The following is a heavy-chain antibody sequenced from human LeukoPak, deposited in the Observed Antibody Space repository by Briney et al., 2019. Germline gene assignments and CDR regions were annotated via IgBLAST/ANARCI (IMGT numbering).Heavy chain of an antibody. Sequence: PGGSLRLSCAASGFTFSRSWMDWVRQAPGKGLEWVANIKEDGSETYYVDSAKGRFTISRDNAKNSLYLQVYSLRVEDTAIYYCSKSLNYWGQGTLVTVSS. J-gene: IGHJ4*02. CDR2: IKEDGSET. CDR1: GFTFSRSW. CDR3: SKSLNY. V-gene: IGHV3-7*01.